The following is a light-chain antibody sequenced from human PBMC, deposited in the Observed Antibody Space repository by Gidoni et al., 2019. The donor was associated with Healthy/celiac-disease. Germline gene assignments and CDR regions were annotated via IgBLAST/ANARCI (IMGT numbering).Light chain of an antibody. CDR1: QGISNY. CDR3: QKYNSAPQT. Sequence: IQMTQSPSSLSASVGDRVTITCRASQGISNYLAWYQQKPGKVPKLLIYAASTLQSGVPSRFSGSGSGTDLNLTISSLQPEDVATYYCQKYNSAPQTFXQXTKVEIK. J-gene: IGKJ1*01. V-gene: IGKV1-27*01. CDR2: AAS.